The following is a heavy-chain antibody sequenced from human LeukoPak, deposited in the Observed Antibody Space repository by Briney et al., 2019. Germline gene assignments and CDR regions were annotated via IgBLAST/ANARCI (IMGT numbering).Heavy chain of an antibody. CDR3: ARGGSGSYWGDHYYYMDV. J-gene: IGHJ6*03. V-gene: IGHV1-2*02. CDR1: GYTFTGYY. Sequence: ASVKVSCKASGYTFTGYYMHWVRQAPGQGLEWMGWINPNSGGTNYAQKFQGRVTMTRDTSISTAYMELSRLRSDDTAVYYCARGGSGSYWGDHYYYMDVWGKGTTVTVSS. CDR2: INPNSGGT. D-gene: IGHD3-10*01.